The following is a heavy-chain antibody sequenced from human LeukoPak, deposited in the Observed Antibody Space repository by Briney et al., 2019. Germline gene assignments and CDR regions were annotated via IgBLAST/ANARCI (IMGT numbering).Heavy chain of an antibody. CDR1: GDSINPNTYY. CDR2: MFYTGRT. J-gene: IGHJ3*02. CDR3: ARLWRGCGDVFDI. D-gene: IGHD3-10*01. V-gene: IGHV4-39*01. Sequence: SETLSLPCTVSGDSINPNTYYWGWIRQPPGKGLEWIGPMFYTGRTYYNLSLKSRHTLSVDTSKNQFSLKLSSVAAADTAVYYCARLWRGCGDVFDIWGQGTMVTVSS.